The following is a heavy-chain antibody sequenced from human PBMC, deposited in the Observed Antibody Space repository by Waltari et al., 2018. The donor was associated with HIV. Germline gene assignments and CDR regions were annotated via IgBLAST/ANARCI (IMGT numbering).Heavy chain of an antibody. J-gene: IGHJ6*01. CDR3: ARAAAASRIPYYYYGMDV. CDR1: GGSISSYS. V-gene: IGHV4-4*07. CDR2: IYTSGST. D-gene: IGHD6-13*01. Sequence: QVQLQESGPGLVKPSETLSLTCTVSGGSISSYSWSWIRQPAGTGLEWIGRIYTSGSTNYNPSLKSRVTMSVDTSKNQFSLKLSSVTAADTAVYYCARAAAASRIPYYYYGMDVWGQGTTVTVSS.